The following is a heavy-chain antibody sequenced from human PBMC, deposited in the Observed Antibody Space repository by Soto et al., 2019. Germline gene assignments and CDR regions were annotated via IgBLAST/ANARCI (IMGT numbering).Heavy chain of an antibody. Sequence: GGSLRLSCSASGFTSSNVCMSWVRQAPGKGLEWVSTISGSGTITYYADSAKGRFTIAGDNSRNTVLLQKNGLRVEDTAVYYCSKRGAGRGSGFDYWGQGTLVTVSS. V-gene: IGHV3-23*01. J-gene: IGHJ4*02. CDR2: ISGSGTIT. CDR3: SKRGAGRGSGFDY. CDR1: GFTSSNVC. D-gene: IGHD1-26*01.